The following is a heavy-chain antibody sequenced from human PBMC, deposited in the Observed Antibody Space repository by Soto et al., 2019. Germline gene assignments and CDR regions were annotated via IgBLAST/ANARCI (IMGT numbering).Heavy chain of an antibody. CDR3: ARVLTVTTVAFDI. V-gene: IGHV4-59*01. CDR1: DGTSVGFG. J-gene: IGHJ3*02. Sequence: PLEILRLRWTVADGTSVGFGWIWIRKPPGKGLEWIGYIYYSGSTNYNPSLKSRVTISVDTSKNQFSLKLSSVTAADTAVYYCARVLTVTTVAFDIWGQGTMVTVSS. CDR2: IYYSGST. D-gene: IGHD4-17*01.